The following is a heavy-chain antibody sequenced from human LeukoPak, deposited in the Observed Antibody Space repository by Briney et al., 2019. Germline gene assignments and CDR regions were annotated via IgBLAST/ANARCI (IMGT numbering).Heavy chain of an antibody. CDR2: SSMITGNI. Sequence: GGSLRLSCAASGFALSSTSIHWVRQAPGKGLEWLSYSSMITGNIYYANSVKGRFTISRDNAKNSLYLQMNSLRAEDTAVYFCAATGNYYDMDVWGKGTTVTVSS. D-gene: IGHD1-1*01. V-gene: IGHV3-48*04. J-gene: IGHJ6*03. CDR1: GFALSSTS. CDR3: AATGNYYDMDV.